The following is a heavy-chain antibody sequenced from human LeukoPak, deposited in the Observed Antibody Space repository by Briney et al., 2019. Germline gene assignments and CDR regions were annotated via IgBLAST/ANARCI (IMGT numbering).Heavy chain of an antibody. CDR1: GGSISSSSYY. Sequence: SETLSLTCTVSGGSISSSSYYWGWIRQPPGKGLEWIGSIYYSGSTYYNPSLKSRVTISVDTSKNQFSLKLSSVTAADTAVYYCARPTLHYDILTGYSSYYFDYWGQGTLDTVSS. J-gene: IGHJ4*02. CDR2: IYYSGST. V-gene: IGHV4-39*07. D-gene: IGHD3-9*01. CDR3: ARPTLHYDILTGYSSYYFDY.